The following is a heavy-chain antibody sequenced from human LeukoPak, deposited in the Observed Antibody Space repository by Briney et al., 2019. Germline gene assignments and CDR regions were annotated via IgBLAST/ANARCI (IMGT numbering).Heavy chain of an antibody. CDR1: GFTLSDYY. CDR3: ARAGDRSGYYITARSRGAFDI. J-gene: IGHJ3*02. CDR2: INHSGST. Sequence: GSLRLSCAASGFTLSDYYMSWIRQPPGKGLEWIGEINHSGSTNYNPSLKSRVTISVDTSKNQFSLKLSSVTAADTAVYYCARAGDRSGYYITARSRGAFDIWGQGTMVTVSS. V-gene: IGHV4-34*01. D-gene: IGHD3-22*01.